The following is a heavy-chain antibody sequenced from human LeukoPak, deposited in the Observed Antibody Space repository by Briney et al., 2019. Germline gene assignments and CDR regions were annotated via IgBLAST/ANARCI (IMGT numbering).Heavy chain of an antibody. Sequence: ASVKVSCKASGYTFTGYYMHWVRQAPGQGLEWMGWINPNSGGTNYAQKFQGWVTMTRDTSISTAYMELSRLRSDDTAVYYCARGHRRGVIIRGGNWFDPWGQGTLVTVSS. V-gene: IGHV1-2*04. CDR2: INPNSGGT. D-gene: IGHD3-10*01. CDR1: GYTFTGYY. J-gene: IGHJ5*02. CDR3: ARGHRRGVIIRGGNWFDP.